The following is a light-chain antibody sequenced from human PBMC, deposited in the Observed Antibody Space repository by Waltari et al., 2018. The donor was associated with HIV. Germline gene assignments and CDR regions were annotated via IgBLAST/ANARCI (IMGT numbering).Light chain of an antibody. CDR2: DAS. CDR3: QQYFNWPIS. J-gene: IGKJ5*01. CDR1: PNLSSF. V-gene: IGKV3-11*01. Sequence: EIVLTQSPATLSLSPGERATLSCRASPNLSSFLAWYQQKPGQAPRLLIYDASNRATGIPARFSGSGSGTDFTLTISSLDPEDFAVYYCQQYFNWPISFGQGTRLEIK.